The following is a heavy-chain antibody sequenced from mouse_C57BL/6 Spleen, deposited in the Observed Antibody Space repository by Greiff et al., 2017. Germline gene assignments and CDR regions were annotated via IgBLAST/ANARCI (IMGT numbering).Heavy chain of an antibody. V-gene: IGHV5-4*01. D-gene: IGHD2-1*01. J-gene: IGHJ2*01. CDR3: ARDLEVYYGNYYCFDY. CDR2: ISDGGSYT. Sequence: EVHLVESGGGLVKPGGSLKLSCAASGFTFSSYAMSWVRQTPEKRLEWVATISDGGSYTYYPDNVKGRFTISRDNAKNNLYLQMSHLKSEDTAMYYCARDLEVYYGNYYCFDYWGQGTTLTVSS. CDR1: GFTFSSYA.